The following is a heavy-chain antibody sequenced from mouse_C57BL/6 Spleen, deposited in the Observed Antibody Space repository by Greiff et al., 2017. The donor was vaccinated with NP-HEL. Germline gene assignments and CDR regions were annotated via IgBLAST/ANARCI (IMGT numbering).Heavy chain of an antibody. CDR3: TRFITTVVATPYYAMDY. J-gene: IGHJ4*01. D-gene: IGHD1-1*01. CDR2: IDPETGGT. Sequence: VQLQQSGAELVRPGASVTLSCKASGYTFTDYEMHWVKQTPVHGLEWIGAIDPETGGTAYNQKFKGKAILTADKSSSTAYMELRSLTSEDSAVYYCTRFITTVVATPYYAMDYWGQGTSVTVSS. V-gene: IGHV1-15*01. CDR1: GYTFTDYE.